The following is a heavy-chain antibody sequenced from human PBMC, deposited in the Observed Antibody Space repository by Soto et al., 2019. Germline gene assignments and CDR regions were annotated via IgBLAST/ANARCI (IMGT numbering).Heavy chain of an antibody. J-gene: IGHJ6*02. V-gene: IGHV1-69*06. CDR2: IIPIFGTA. D-gene: IGHD5-18*01. CDR1: GGTFSSYA. Sequence: WPPVKVSCKASGGTFSSYAISWVRQAPGQGLEWMGGIIPIFGTANYAQKFQGRVTITADKSTSTAYMELSSLRSEDTAVYYCARERVDTARAYYYGMDVWGQGTTVTVSS. CDR3: ARERVDTARAYYYGMDV.